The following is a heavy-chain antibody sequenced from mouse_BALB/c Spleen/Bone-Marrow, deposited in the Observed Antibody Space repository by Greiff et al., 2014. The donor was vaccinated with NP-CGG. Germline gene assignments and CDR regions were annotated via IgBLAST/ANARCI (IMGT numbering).Heavy chain of an antibody. CDR3: ARSFAMDY. CDR1: GYAFTNYN. Sequence: VQLQQSGPELVKPGASVKVSCKASGYAFTNYNLYWVKQSHGKSLEWIGYFDPYNGGTSYNQKFKGKATLPVDKSSSTAYMHLNSLTSEDSAVYYCARSFAMDYWGQGTSVTVSS. V-gene: IGHV1S135*01. CDR2: FDPYNGGT. J-gene: IGHJ4*01.